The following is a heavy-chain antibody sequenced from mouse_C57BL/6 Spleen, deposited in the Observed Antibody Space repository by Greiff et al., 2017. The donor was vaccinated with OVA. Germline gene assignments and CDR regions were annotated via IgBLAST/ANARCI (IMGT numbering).Heavy chain of an antibody. V-gene: IGHV1-54*01. Sequence: VQLQQSGAELVRPGTSVKVSCKASGYAFTNYLIEWVKQRPGQGLEWIGVINPGSGGTNYNEKFKGKATLTADKSSSTAYMQLSSLTSEDSAVYFCARRDYYGSSSYFGYCGQGTTLTVSS. CDR1: GYAFTNYL. CDR2: INPGSGGT. CDR3: ARRDYYGSSSYFGY. J-gene: IGHJ2*01. D-gene: IGHD1-1*01.